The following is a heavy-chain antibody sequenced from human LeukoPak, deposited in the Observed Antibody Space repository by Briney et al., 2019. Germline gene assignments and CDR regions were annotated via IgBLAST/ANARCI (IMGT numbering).Heavy chain of an antibody. V-gene: IGHV4-34*01. CDR3: ARGAQVGATAY. CDR1: GGSFSGYY. J-gene: IGHJ4*02. CDR2: INHSGST. Sequence: PSETLSLTCAVYGGSFSGYYWSWIRQPPGKGLEWIGEINHSGSTNYNPSLKSRVTISVDTSKNQFSLKLSSVTAADTAVYYCARGAQVGATAYWGQGTLVTVSS. D-gene: IGHD1-26*01.